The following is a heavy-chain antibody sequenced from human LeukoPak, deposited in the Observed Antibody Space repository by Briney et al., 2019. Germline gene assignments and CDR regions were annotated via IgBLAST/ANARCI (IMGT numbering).Heavy chain of an antibody. Sequence: SGXXXXXYXMSWVRQAPGXGLXWVANIKQDGSEKXYVDSVKGRFTISRDXAKNSVYLQMNSLRAEDTAVYYXXXXXXXXXXXXXDYWGQGXXVTVSS. CDR2: IKQDGSEK. V-gene: IGHV3-7*01. CDR1: GXXXXXYX. CDR3: XXXXXXXXXXXXDY. J-gene: IGHJ4*02.